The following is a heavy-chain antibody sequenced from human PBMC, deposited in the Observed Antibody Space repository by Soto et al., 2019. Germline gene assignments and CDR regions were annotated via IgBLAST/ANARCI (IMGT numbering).Heavy chain of an antibody. V-gene: IGHV3-30-3*01. CDR3: ARDRVESGYPEYFQH. D-gene: IGHD3-22*01. Sequence: VGSMILSCTASGFTFSTYARHWVRQTTGKGLDWVAVISYDGSYKYYADSVKGRFTISRDNAKNTLYLQMNSLRAEDTAVYYCARDRVESGYPEYFQHWGQGTLVTVSS. CDR2: ISYDGSYK. CDR1: GFTFSTYA. J-gene: IGHJ1*01.